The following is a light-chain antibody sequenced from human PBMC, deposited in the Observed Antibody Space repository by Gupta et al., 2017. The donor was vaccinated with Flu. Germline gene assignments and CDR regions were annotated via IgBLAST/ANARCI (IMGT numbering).Light chain of an antibody. CDR1: RSISPH. CDR2: GAS. Sequence: DVQMTQSPSSLSASMADKVTVTCRASRSISPHLNWYQQKPGKAPKLLIYGASTLQSGVPSRFSGGGSGTNFTLTITNLQADDSATYYCQQTYNSPGTFGQGTKLDIK. V-gene: IGKV1-39*01. J-gene: IGKJ1*01. CDR3: QQTYNSPGT.